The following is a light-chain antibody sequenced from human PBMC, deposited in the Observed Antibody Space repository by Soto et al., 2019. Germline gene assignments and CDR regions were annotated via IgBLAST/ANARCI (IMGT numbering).Light chain of an antibody. CDR1: QSISSTY. V-gene: IGKV3-20*01. CDR2: DAS. CDR3: QQYGGSSWT. Sequence: EIVLTQSPGTLSLSPGERATLSCRASQSISSTYLTWYHQRPGQAPRPLIYDASNRATGIPARFSGSGSGTDFTLIISRLEPEDFAVYYCQQYGGSSWTFGQGTKVDIK. J-gene: IGKJ1*01.